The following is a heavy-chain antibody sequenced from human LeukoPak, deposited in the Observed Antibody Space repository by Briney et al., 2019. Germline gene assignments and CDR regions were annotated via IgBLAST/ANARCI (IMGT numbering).Heavy chain of an antibody. J-gene: IGHJ4*02. V-gene: IGHV1-2*06. CDR3: ARAWYYYDSSGYYPFDY. D-gene: IGHD3-22*01. CDR2: INPNSGGT. Sequence: ASVKVSCKASGYTFTGYYMHWVRQAPGQGLEWMGRINPNSGGTNYAQKFQGRVTMTRDTSISTAYMELSRLGSDDTAVYYCARAWYYYDSSGYYPFDYWGQGTLVTVSS. CDR1: GYTFTGYY.